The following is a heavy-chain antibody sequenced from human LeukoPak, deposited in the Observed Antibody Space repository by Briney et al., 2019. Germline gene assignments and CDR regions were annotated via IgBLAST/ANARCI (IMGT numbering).Heavy chain of an antibody. V-gene: IGHV4-4*07. CDR3: ARDIVYLIDEDYG. CDR1: GSSFNTYY. J-gene: IGHJ4*02. CDR2: IHTSGSA. Sequence: SETLSLTCSVSGSSFNTYYWSWIRQPAGKGLEWIGRIHTSGSADYSPSLQSRVAISVDMSKKEFSLKLTSVTAADTAVYYCARDIVYLIDEDYGWGQGILVTVSS. D-gene: IGHD4-17*01.